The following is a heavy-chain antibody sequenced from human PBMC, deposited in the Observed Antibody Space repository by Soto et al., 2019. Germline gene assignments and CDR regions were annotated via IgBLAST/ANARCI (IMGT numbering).Heavy chain of an antibody. J-gene: IGHJ4*02. D-gene: IGHD2-2*03. Sequence: EVQLVESGGGLVQPGGPLRLSCADSGFTFNNFWMHWVRQVPGKGLVWISRINNDVSSRSYEDSVKGRFTNSRDIAKNTLMLQLSSLRVEDTAEYSFARGVAEITGSWVRGQGNLGTV. CDR2: INNDVSSR. V-gene: IGHV3-74*01. CDR1: GFTFNNFW. CDR3: ARGVAEITGSWV.